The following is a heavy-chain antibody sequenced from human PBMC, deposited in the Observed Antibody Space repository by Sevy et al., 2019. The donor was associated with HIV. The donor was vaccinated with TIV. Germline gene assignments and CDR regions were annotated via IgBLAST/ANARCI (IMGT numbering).Heavy chain of an antibody. CDR2: ISYDGSNK. CDR1: GFTFSSYA. CDR3: ARGSIRYYDIMTGGFDP. Sequence: LSLTCAATGFTFSSYAMHWVRQAPGKGLEWVAVISYDGSNKYYPDSVKGRFTISRDNSKNTLYLQMNSLRPEDTAVYYCARGSIRYYDIMTGGFDPWGQGTLVTVSS. J-gene: IGHJ5*02. D-gene: IGHD3-9*01. V-gene: IGHV3-30-3*01.